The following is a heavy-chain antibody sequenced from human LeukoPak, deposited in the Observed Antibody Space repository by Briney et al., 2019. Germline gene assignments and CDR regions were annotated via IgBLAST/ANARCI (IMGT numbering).Heavy chain of an antibody. CDR3: AKDDQLQDYFDY. D-gene: IGHD2-2*01. J-gene: IGHJ4*02. CDR2: ISGSGGST. Sequence: GGSLRLFCAASGFTFSSYAMSWVRQAPGKGLEWVSAISGSGGSTYYADSVKGRFTISRDNSKNTLYLQMNSLRAEDTAVYYCAKDDQLQDYFDYWGQGTLVTVSS. V-gene: IGHV3-23*01. CDR1: GFTFSSYA.